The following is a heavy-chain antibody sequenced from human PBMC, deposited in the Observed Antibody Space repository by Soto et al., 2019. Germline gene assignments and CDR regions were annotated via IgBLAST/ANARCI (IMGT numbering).Heavy chain of an antibody. CDR2: MNPNSGNT. D-gene: IGHD6-6*01. V-gene: IGHV1-8*02. Sequence: ASVKVSCKASGYTFTSYDINWVRQATGKGLEWMGWMNPNSGNTGYPHKLQGRVTMTRNTSIRTDHMELSSLRYEDTAVYYCARVSEIGGIAARPYDAFDIWGQGTMVTVSS. CDR1: GYTFTSYD. J-gene: IGHJ3*02. CDR3: ARVSEIGGIAARPYDAFDI.